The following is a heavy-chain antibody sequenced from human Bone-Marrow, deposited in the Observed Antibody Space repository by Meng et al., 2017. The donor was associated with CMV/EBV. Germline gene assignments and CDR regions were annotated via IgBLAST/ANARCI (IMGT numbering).Heavy chain of an antibody. V-gene: IGHV3-11*04. J-gene: IGHJ3*02. Sequence: GESLKISCAASGFTFSDYYMSWIRQAPGKGLEWVSYISSSGSTIYYADSVKGRFTISRDNAKNSLYLQMNSLRAEDTAVYYCARRTLRFLEWSLGFDIWGQGTMVTVSS. D-gene: IGHD3-3*01. CDR3: ARRTLRFLEWSLGFDI. CDR1: GFTFSDYY. CDR2: ISSSGSTI.